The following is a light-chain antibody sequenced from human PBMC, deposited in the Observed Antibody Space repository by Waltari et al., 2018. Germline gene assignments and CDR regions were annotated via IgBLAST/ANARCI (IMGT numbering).Light chain of an antibody. CDR2: STS. V-gene: IGKV3-11*01. J-gene: IGKJ1*01. CDR3: QQRSNWPRT. Sequence: EIVLTQSPDTLSLSPGESATLACRASPSVSNSVAWYQQKPGEAPRLLIYSTSYRATGVPARFSGSGSGTDFTLTISSLEPEDFSVYCCQQRSNWPRTFGQGTKVEIK. CDR1: PSVSNS.